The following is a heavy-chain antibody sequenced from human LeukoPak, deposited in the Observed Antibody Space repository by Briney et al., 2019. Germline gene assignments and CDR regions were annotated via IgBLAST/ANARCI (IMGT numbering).Heavy chain of an antibody. CDR2: INHSGST. Sequence: SETLSLTCAVYGGSFSGYYWSWIRQPPGKGLEWIGEINHSGSTNYNPSLKSRVTISVDTSKNQFSLKLSSVTAADTAVYYCARPGYSFDYWGQGTLVAVSS. CDR1: GGSFSGYY. J-gene: IGHJ4*02. D-gene: IGHD5-18*01. CDR3: ARPGYSFDY. V-gene: IGHV4-34*01.